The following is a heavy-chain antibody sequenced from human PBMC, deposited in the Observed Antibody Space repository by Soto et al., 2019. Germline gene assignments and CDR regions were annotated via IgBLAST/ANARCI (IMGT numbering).Heavy chain of an antibody. D-gene: IGHD4-4*01. J-gene: IGHJ5*02. CDR1: DFTFGDPG. CDR2: IKPDESEK. V-gene: IGHV3-7*01. CDR3: VRGGSNYAS. Sequence: EVQLVESGGGLFRLGGSLRLSCTAFDFTFGDPGLPWVRQPQGKGLEWVARIKPDESEKKYADSVKGRFSISRDNAKNSMYLQMDSLRGEDTALYYCVRGGSNYASWGQGTLVTVSS.